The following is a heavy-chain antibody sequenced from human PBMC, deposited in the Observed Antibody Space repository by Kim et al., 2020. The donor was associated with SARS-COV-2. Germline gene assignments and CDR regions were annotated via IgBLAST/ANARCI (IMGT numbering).Heavy chain of an antibody. V-gene: IGHV4-4*02. CDR3: ARKRLEPKKNYYYYGMDV. Sequence: SETLSLTCAVSGGSISSSNWWSWVRQPPGKGLEWIGEIYHSGSTNYNPSLKSRVTISVDKSKNQFSLKLSSVTAADTAVYYCARKRLEPKKNYYYYGMDVWGQGTTVTVSS. D-gene: IGHD1-1*01. CDR1: GGSISSSNW. J-gene: IGHJ6*02. CDR2: IYHSGST.